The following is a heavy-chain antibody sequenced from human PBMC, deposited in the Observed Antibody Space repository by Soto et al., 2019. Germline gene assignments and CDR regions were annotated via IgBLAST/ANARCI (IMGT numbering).Heavy chain of an antibody. CDR3: AKDRRRSSSLVDY. CDR2: ISYDGSNK. Sequence: VQLVESGGGVVQPGRSLRLSCAASGFTFSSYGMHWVRQAPGKGLEWVAVISYDGSNKYYADSVKGRFTISRDNSKNTLYLQMNSLRAEDTAVYYCAKDRRRSSSLVDYWGQGTLVTVSS. J-gene: IGHJ4*02. D-gene: IGHD6-13*01. CDR1: GFTFSSYG. V-gene: IGHV3-30*18.